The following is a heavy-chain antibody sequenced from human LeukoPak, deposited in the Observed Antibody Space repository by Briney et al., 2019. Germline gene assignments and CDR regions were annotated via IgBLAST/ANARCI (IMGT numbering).Heavy chain of an antibody. D-gene: IGHD3-16*01. J-gene: IGHJ4*02. V-gene: IGHV3-23*01. CDR3: ALRFGGVYFDY. Sequence: GGSLRLSCAASGFTFSSYAMSWVRQAPGKGLEWVSAISGSGGSTYYADSVKGRFTISRDNSKNTLYLQLDSLRGEDTAVYYCALRFGGVYFDYWGQGTLVTVSS. CDR1: GFTFSSYA. CDR2: ISGSGGST.